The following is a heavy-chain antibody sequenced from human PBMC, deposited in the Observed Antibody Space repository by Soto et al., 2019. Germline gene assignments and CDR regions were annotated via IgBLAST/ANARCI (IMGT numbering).Heavy chain of an antibody. CDR3: ARAFAGTGAYWYFGL. J-gene: IGHJ2*01. V-gene: IGHV4-59*01. CDR2: IYYSGST. Sequence: PSETLSLTCAVSCDSISSYYWTWIRQPPGKGLEWIGYIYYSGSTNYNPSLKSRVTISIDTSRNQFSLSLTSVTAADTAVYYCARAFAGTGAYWYFGLWGRGTLVTVSS. CDR1: CDSISSYY. D-gene: IGHD2-8*02.